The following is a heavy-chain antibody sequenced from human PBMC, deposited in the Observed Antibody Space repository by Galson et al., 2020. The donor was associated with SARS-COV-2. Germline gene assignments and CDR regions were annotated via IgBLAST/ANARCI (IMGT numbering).Heavy chain of an antibody. D-gene: IGHD2-21*02. J-gene: IGHJ4*02. CDR3: ARDLAYCGGDCYTFDK. CDR1: GDSVSSENFY. CDR2: MSYDGST. Sequence: SETLSLTCTVSGDSVSSENFYWSWIRQPPGKGLEWIGYMSYDGSTNYNPSLKSRVTISIDTSNNQFSLKLTPVTAADTAVYYCARDLAYCGGDCYTFDKWGQGALVTVSS. V-gene: IGHV4-61*01.